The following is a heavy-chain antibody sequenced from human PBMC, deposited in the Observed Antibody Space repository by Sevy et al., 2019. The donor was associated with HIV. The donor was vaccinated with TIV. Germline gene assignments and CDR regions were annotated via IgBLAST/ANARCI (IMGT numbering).Heavy chain of an antibody. D-gene: IGHD2-15*01. CDR3: AARVLGSYYYYYGMDV. CDR1: GYTFTGYY. V-gene: IGHV1-2*02. J-gene: IGHJ6*02. Sequence: ASLKVSCKASGYTFTGYYMHWVRQAPGQGLEWMGWINPNSGGTNYAQKFQGRVTMTRDTSISTAYMELSRLRSDDTAVYYCAARVLGSYYYYYGMDVWGQGTTVTVSS. CDR2: INPNSGGT.